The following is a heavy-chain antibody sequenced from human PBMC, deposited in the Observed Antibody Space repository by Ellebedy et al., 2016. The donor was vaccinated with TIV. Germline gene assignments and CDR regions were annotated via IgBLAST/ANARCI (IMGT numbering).Heavy chain of an antibody. CDR3: AASGYGGNTVSRGSYWYFDL. J-gene: IGHJ2*01. CDR1: GYTFTSYA. CDR2: INAGNGNT. Sequence: ASVKVSCKASGYTFTSYAMHWVRQAPGQRLEWMGWINAGNGNTKYSQKLQGRVTITRDMSTSTAYMELSSLRSEDTAVYYCAASGYGGNTVSRGSYWYFDLWGRGTLVTVSS. V-gene: IGHV1-3*01. D-gene: IGHD4-23*01.